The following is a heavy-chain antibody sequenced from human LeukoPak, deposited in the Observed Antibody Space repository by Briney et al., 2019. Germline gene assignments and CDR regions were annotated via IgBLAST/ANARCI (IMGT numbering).Heavy chain of an antibody. CDR3: ASGGTAMVMFDY. V-gene: IGHV4-59*12. CDR1: GGSISSYY. Sequence: SETLSLTCTVSGGSISSYYWSWIRQPPGKGLEWIGYIYYSGSTNYNPSLKSRVTISVDTSKNQFSLKLSSVTAADTAVYYCASGGTAMVMFDYWGQGTLVTVSS. D-gene: IGHD5-18*01. J-gene: IGHJ4*02. CDR2: IYYSGST.